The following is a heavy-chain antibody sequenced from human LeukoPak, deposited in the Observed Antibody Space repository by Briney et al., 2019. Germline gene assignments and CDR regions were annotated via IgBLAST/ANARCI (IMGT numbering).Heavy chain of an antibody. D-gene: IGHD2-2*01. V-gene: IGHV4-34*01. J-gene: IGHJ5*02. CDR3: AREGNCSSTSCNGWFDP. Sequence: SETLSLTCAVYGGPFSGYYWSWIRQPPGKGLEWIGEINHSGSTNYNPSLKSRVTISVDTSKNQFSLKLSSVTAADTAVYYCAREGNCSSTSCNGWFDPWGQGTLVTVSS. CDR1: GGPFSGYY. CDR2: INHSGST.